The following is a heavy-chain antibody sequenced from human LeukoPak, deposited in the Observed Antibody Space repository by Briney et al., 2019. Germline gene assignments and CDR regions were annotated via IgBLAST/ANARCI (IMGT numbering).Heavy chain of an antibody. CDR2: ISGSGGST. D-gene: IGHD3-22*01. CDR3: AKSSVITGGWYFDL. CDR1: GFTFSSYA. V-gene: IGHV3-23*01. Sequence: GSLRLSCAASGFTFSSYAMSWVRQAPGKGLEWVSAISGSGGSTYYADSVKGRFTTSRDNSKNTLYLQMNSLRAEDTAVYYCAKSSVITGGWYFDLWGRGTLVTVSS. J-gene: IGHJ2*01.